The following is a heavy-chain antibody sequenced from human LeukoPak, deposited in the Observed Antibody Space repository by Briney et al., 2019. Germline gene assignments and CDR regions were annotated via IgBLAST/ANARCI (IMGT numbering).Heavy chain of an antibody. J-gene: IGHJ4*02. CDR1: GFTFDDYA. D-gene: IGHD3-10*01. CDR3: AKDLAHYGSGSYYGPFDY. Sequence: GGSLRLSCAASGFTFDDYAMHWVRQAPGKGLEWVSGISWNSGSIGYADSVKGRFTISRDNAKNSLYLQMNSLRAEDTALYYCAKDLAHYGSGSYYGPFDYWGQGTLVTVSS. V-gene: IGHV3-9*01. CDR2: ISWNSGSI.